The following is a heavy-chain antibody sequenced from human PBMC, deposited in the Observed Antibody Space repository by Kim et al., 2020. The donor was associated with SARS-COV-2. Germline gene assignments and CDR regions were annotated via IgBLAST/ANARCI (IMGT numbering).Heavy chain of an antibody. V-gene: IGHV3-23*01. Sequence: STNYADSLKDRFTISRDNSKNTLYLEMNRLRSDDTAVYYCAKDVRYSFDIWGQATMVTVSS. CDR3: AKDVRYSFDI. D-gene: IGHD2-15*01. J-gene: IGHJ3*02. CDR2: ST.